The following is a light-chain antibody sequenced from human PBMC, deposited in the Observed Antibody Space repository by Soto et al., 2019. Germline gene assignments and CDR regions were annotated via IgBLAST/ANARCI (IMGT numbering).Light chain of an antibody. J-gene: IGLJ3*02. CDR3: SSYTSSSTKV. CDR2: DVS. Sequence: QSVLTQPASVSGSPGQSIPISCTGTSSDVGGYNYVSWYQQHPGKAPKLMIYDVSNRPSGVSNRFSGSKSGNTASLTISGLQAEYEADYYCSSYTSSSTKVFGGGTKLTVL. V-gene: IGLV2-14*01. CDR1: SSDVGGYNY.